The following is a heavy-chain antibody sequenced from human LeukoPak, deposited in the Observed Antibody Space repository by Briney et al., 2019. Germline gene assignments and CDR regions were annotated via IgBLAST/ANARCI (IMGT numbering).Heavy chain of an antibody. D-gene: IGHD2-2*01. J-gene: IGHJ6*03. V-gene: IGHV4-4*07. CDR2: IYASGST. CDR3: ARSTIVVVPAAIDYYYYMDV. CDR1: GGSISSYY. Sequence: PSETLSLTCTVSGGSISSYYWSWIRQPAGKGLEWIGRIYASGSTNYNPSLKSRVTMSVDTSKNQFSLKLSSVTAADTAVYYCARSTIVVVPAAIDYYYYMDVWGKGTTVTVSS.